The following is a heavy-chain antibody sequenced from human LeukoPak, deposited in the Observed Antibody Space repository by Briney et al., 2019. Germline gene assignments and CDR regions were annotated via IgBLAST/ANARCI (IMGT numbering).Heavy chain of an antibody. Sequence: PGGSLRLSCAASGFGVSNYWMSWVRQAPGKGLEWVANIKQDGSEKYYVDSVKGRFTISRDNAKNSLYLQMNSLRAEDTAVYYCASSPPRITIFGVVGSAFDIWGQGTMVTVSS. CDR2: IKQDGSEK. D-gene: IGHD3-3*01. J-gene: IGHJ3*02. CDR1: GFGVSNYW. CDR3: ASSPPRITIFGVVGSAFDI. V-gene: IGHV3-7*01.